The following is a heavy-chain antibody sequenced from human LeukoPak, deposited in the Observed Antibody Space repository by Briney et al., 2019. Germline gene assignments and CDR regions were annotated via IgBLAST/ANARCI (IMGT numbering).Heavy chain of an antibody. CDR3: AKDRAYYYDSSGYYDY. CDR2: INPSGGST. V-gene: IGHV1-46*01. CDR1: GYTFTNYY. D-gene: IGHD3-22*01. Sequence: ASVKVSCKASGYTFTNYYIHWVRQAPGQGLEWMGLINPSGGSTSYAQKFQGRVTMTRDMSTSTVYMELSSLRSEDTAVYYCAKDRAYYYDSSGYYDYWGQGTLVTVSS. J-gene: IGHJ4*02.